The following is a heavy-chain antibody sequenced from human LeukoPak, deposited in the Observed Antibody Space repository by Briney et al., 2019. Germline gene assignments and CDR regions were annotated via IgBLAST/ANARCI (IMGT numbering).Heavy chain of an antibody. V-gene: IGHV1-2*02. CDR3: ARASRADYDSSGYYYPDY. CDR1: GYTFSDYY. Sequence: ASVKVSCKASGYTFSDYYMHWVRQAPGQGLEWMGWINPDSGGTKYAQKFQDRVTMTSDTSISTAYMELSRLRSDDTAVYYCARASRADYDSSGYYYPDYWGQGTLVTVSS. D-gene: IGHD3-22*01. CDR2: INPDSGGT. J-gene: IGHJ4*02.